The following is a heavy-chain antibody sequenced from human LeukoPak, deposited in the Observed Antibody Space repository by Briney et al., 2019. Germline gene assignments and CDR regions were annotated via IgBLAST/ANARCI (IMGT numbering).Heavy chain of an antibody. CDR3: ARDLVRGVIITGRGSFDY. J-gene: IGHJ4*02. Sequence: ASVKVSCKASGYTFTSYYMHWVRQAPGQGLEWMGIINPSGGSTSYAQKFQGRVTMTRDTSTSTVYMELSSLRSEDTAVYYCARDLVRGVIITGRGSFDYWGQGTLVTVSS. CDR2: INPSGGST. V-gene: IGHV1-46*01. CDR1: GYTFTSYY. D-gene: IGHD3-10*01.